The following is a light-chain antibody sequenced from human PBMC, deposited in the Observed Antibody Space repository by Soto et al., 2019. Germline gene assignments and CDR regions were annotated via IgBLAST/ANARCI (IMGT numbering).Light chain of an antibody. J-gene: IGLJ1*01. Sequence: QSALTQPASVSGSPGQSITISCTGTTSDVGGYNYVSWYQQLPGKVPKLMIYEVTNRPSGVSTRFSGSKSGNTASLTISGLQAEDEAAYYCFSYTTSSAPYVFGPGTKVNVL. CDR1: TSDVGGYNY. V-gene: IGLV2-14*01. CDR3: FSYTTSSAPYV. CDR2: EVT.